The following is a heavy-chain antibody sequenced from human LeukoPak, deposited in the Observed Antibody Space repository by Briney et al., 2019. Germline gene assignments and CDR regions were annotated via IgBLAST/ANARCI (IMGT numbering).Heavy chain of an antibody. CDR3: ARAATELTDNNWFDP. Sequence: SVKVSSKASGGTFSSYAISWVRQAPGQGLEWTGGIIPIFGTANYAQKFQGRVTITTDESTSTAYMELSSLRSEDTAVYYCARAATELTDNNWFDPWGQGTLVTVSS. J-gene: IGHJ5*02. D-gene: IGHD2-15*01. CDR2: IIPIFGTA. CDR1: GGTFSSYA. V-gene: IGHV1-69*05.